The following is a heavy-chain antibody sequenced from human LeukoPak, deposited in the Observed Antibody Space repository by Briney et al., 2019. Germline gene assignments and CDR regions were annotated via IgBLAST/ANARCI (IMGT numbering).Heavy chain of an antibody. J-gene: IGHJ4*02. Sequence: ASVKVSCTASGYTFTSYAMHWVRQAPGQRLEWMGWINAGNGNTKYSQKFQGRVTITRDTSASTAYMELSSLRSEDTAVYYCARDGIIAVASFDYWGQGTLVIVSS. V-gene: IGHV1-3*01. CDR2: INAGNGNT. D-gene: IGHD6-19*01. CDR3: ARDGIIAVASFDY. CDR1: GYTFTSYA.